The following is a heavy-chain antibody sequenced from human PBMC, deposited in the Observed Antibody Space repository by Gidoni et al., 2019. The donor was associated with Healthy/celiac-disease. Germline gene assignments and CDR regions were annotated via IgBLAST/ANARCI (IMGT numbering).Heavy chain of an antibody. CDR3: ARDRCSSTSCYVSGAFDI. CDR2: IIPIFGTA. Sequence: QVQRVQSGAEVKKPGSSVKVSCKAAGGPFSSHAISWVRQAPGQGLEWMGGIIPIFGTANYAQKFQGRVTITADESTSTAYMELSSLRSEDTAVYYCARDRCSSTSCYVSGAFDIWGQGTMVTVSS. V-gene: IGHV1-69*01. CDR1: GGPFSSHA. D-gene: IGHD2-2*01. J-gene: IGHJ3*02.